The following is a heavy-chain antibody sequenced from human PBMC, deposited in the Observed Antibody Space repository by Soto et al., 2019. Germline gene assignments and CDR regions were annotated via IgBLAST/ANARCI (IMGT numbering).Heavy chain of an antibody. J-gene: IGHJ4*02. Sequence: GGSLRLSCAASGFTFSDYYMSWIRQAPGKGLEWVSYISSSGSTIYYADSVKGRFTISRDNAKNSLYLQMNSLRAEDTAVYYCARSTRAYDSSGYQPYYWGQGTLVTVSS. CDR2: ISSSGSTI. CDR3: ARSTRAYDSSGYQPYY. D-gene: IGHD3-22*01. CDR1: GFTFSDYY. V-gene: IGHV3-11*01.